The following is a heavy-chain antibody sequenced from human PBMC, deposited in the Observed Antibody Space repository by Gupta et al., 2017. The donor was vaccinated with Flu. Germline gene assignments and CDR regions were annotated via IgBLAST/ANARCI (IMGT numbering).Heavy chain of an antibody. CDR3: TKDRSSVDAFDI. CDR1: GFIFDDYP. V-gene: IGHV3-9*01. CDR2: TDWNAGGL. Sequence: EAQLVESGGGWVQPGRSLRLSCVASGFIFDDYPMHWVRQAPGKGLEWVSGTDWNAGGLGYADSVRGRFTISRDNARNTLYLQMNSLRPEDTALYFCTKDRSSVDAFDIWGLGTMVTVSS. D-gene: IGHD6-6*01. J-gene: IGHJ3*02.